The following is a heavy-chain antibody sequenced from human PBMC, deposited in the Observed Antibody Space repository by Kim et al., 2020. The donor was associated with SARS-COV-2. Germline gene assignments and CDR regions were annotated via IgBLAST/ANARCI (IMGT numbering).Heavy chain of an antibody. CDR3: AKAVHRGVNFHYYGMDV. Sequence: GGSLRLSCAASGFTFSTYGMNWVRQAPGKGLEWVSLISYDGSNKYYADSVKGRFTISRDNSKNTLYLQMDSLRAEDTAVYYCAKAVHRGVNFHYYGMDV. D-gene: IGHD3-10*01. CDR2: ISYDGSNK. V-gene: IGHV3-30*18. CDR1: GFTFSTYG. J-gene: IGHJ6*01.